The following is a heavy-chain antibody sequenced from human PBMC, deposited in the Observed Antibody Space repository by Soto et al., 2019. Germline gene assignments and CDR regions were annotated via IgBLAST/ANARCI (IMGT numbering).Heavy chain of an antibody. D-gene: IGHD3-3*01. CDR1: GYTFTSYA. CDR2: INAGNGNT. Sequence: QVQLVQSGAEVKKPGASVKVSCKASGYTFTSYAMHWVRQAPGQRLEWMGWINAGNGNTKYSQKFQGRVTITRDTAARTAYMELSSLRSEDTAVYYCARGLRFLEWLFLGGYWGQGTLVTVSS. CDR3: ARGLRFLEWLFLGGY. J-gene: IGHJ4*02. V-gene: IGHV1-3*01.